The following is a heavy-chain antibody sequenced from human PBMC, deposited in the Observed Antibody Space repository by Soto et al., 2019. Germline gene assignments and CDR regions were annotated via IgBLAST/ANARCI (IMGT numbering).Heavy chain of an antibody. D-gene: IGHD3-9*01. CDR3: AREGANYDILTGYYLVSPFDY. CDR2: IIPIFGTA. J-gene: IGHJ4*02. CDR1: GGTFSSYA. Sequence: SVKVSCKASGGTFSSYAISWVRQAPGQGLEWMGGIIPIFGTANYAQKFQGRVTITADESTSTAYMELSSLRSEDTAVYYCAREGANYDILTGYYLVSPFDYWGQGTLVTVSS. V-gene: IGHV1-69*13.